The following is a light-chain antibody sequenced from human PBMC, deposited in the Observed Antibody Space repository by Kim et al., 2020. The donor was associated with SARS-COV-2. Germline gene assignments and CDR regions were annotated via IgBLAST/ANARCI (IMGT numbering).Light chain of an antibody. Sequence: QSALTQPPSASGSPGQSVTISCTGTSSDVGGYNFVSWYQQHPGKAPKLMIYEVSDRPSGVPDRFSGSKSGNTASLTVSGLQAEDEADYYCSSCAGSSNFVFETGTKVTVL. V-gene: IGLV2-8*01. CDR2: EVS. J-gene: IGLJ1*01. CDR3: SSCAGSSNFV. CDR1: SSDVGGYNF.